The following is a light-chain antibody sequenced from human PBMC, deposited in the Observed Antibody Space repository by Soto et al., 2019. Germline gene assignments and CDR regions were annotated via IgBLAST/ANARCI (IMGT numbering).Light chain of an antibody. CDR3: QQRSNWPPRIT. CDR2: DAS. CDR1: QSVSSY. Sequence: EIVLTQSPATLSLSPWERATLSCRASQSVSSYLAWYQQKPGQAPRLLIYDASNRATGIPARFSGSGSGTDLTLTISSLEPEDFAVYYCQQRSNWPPRITFGQGTRLEIK. V-gene: IGKV3-11*01. J-gene: IGKJ5*01.